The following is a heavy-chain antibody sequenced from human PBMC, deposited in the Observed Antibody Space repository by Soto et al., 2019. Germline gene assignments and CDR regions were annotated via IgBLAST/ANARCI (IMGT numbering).Heavy chain of an antibody. V-gene: IGHV4-31*03. CDR2: IYYSGST. CDR3: ARAVDGYYYYYGMDV. Sequence: SETLSLTCTVSGGSISSGGYYWSWIRQNPGKGLERIGYIYYSGSTYYNPSLKSRVTISVDTSKNQFSLKLSSVTAADTAVYYCARAVDGYYYYYGMDVWGQGTTVTVSS. J-gene: IGHJ6*02. CDR1: GGSISSGGYY. D-gene: IGHD2-15*01.